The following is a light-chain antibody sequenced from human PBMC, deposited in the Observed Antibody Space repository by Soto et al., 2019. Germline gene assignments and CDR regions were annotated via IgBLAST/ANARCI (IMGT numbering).Light chain of an antibody. CDR3: QQYTNWPQIT. CDR2: GAS. J-gene: IGKJ4*01. V-gene: IGKV3-15*01. Sequence: EIVMTQSPATLSVSPGERATLSCRASQSVSSNLAWYQQKPGQAPRLLIYGASTRATGIPARFSGSGSGTEISITISSLQSEDFAVNYCQQYTNWPQITFGGGTKVEIK. CDR1: QSVSSN.